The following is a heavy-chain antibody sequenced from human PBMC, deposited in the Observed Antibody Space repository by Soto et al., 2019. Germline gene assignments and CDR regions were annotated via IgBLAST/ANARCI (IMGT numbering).Heavy chain of an antibody. CDR3: ARVRQLVVYFYYYMDV. CDR1: GYTFPNYG. Sequence: QVQLLQSGAEVKKPGASVKVSCKASGYTFPNYGITWVRQAPGQGLAWMGWISAYNGDTHYTQRLQGRVTMTTDTSTSTAYMELRGLRSDDTAVYYCARVRQLVVYFYYYMDVWGKGTTVTVSS. CDR2: ISAYNGDT. D-gene: IGHD6-6*01. V-gene: IGHV1-18*01. J-gene: IGHJ6*03.